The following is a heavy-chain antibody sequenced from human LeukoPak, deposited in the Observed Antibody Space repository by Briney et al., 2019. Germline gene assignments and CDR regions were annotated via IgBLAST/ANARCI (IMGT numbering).Heavy chain of an antibody. CDR2: IYYSGST. V-gene: IGHV4-30-4*08. CDR1: GGSISSGDYY. D-gene: IGHD6-19*01. CDR3: ARGWYSSGWYTDAFDI. Sequence: SQTLSLTCTVSGGSISSGDYYWSWIRQPPGKGLEWIGYIYYSGSTNYNPSLKSRVTISVDTSKNQFSLKLSSVTAADTAVYYCARGWYSSGWYTDAFDIWGQGTMVTVSS. J-gene: IGHJ3*02.